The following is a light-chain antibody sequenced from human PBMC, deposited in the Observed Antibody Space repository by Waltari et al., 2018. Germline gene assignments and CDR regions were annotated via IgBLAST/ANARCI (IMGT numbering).Light chain of an antibody. V-gene: IGLV2-14*03. CDR2: DGS. Sequence: QSALTQPASVSGSPGQSITISCTGTSSDVGGYNYVSWYQQPPGKAPKLMIYDGSNRPSGVSNRFSGSKSGNTASLTSSGLQAEEEADYYCSSYTSSSTWVFGGGTKLTVL. J-gene: IGLJ3*02. CDR1: SSDVGGYNY. CDR3: SSYTSSSTWV.